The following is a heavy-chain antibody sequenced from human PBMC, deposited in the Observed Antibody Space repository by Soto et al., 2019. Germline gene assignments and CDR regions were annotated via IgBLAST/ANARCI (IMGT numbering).Heavy chain of an antibody. CDR2: INPRNGAT. CDR1: GYTFTGNY. CDR3: ARAGGAANTSSKLFYYYYGMDV. J-gene: IGHJ6*02. Sequence: ASVKVSCKASGYTFTGNYMHWVRQAPGQGLEWMGWINPRNGATKYAQNFQGRVTLTWDTSITTAYMDLSRLRSDDTAVYYCARAGGAANTSSKLFYYYYGMDVWGQGTTVTVSS. D-gene: IGHD3-16*01. V-gene: IGHV1-2*02.